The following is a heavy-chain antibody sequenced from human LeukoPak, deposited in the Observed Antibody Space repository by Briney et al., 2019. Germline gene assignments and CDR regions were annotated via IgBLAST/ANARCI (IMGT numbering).Heavy chain of an antibody. V-gene: IGHV4-38-2*02. CDR1: GYSISSGYY. CDR3: AGTDYYDFYFDY. Sequence: PSETLSLTCTVSGYSISSGYYWGWIRQPPGKGLEWIGSVYHSGSTYYNPSLKNRVTTSVDTSKNQFSLKLSSVTAADTAVYYCAGTDYYDFYFDYWGQGTLVTVSS. CDR2: VYHSGST. J-gene: IGHJ4*02. D-gene: IGHD3-22*01.